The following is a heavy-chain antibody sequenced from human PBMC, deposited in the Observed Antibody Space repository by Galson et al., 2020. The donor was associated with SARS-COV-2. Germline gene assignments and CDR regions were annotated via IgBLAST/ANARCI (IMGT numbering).Heavy chain of an antibody. D-gene: IGHD4-17*01. J-gene: IGHJ4*02. V-gene: IGHV1-8*01. CDR2: MNPNSGNT. CDR3: AREVEDYGDFDY. Sequence: ASVKVSCKASGYTFTSYDINWVRQATGQGLEWMGWMNPNSGNTGYAQKFQGRVTMTRNTSISTAYMELSSLRSEDTAVYYCAREVEDYGDFDYWGQGTLVTVSS. CDR1: GYTFTSYD.